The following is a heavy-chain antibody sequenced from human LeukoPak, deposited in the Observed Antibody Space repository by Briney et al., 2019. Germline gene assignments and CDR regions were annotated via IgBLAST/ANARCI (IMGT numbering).Heavy chain of an antibody. CDR2: TYYRSKWYN. J-gene: IGHJ6*03. V-gene: IGHV6-1*01. D-gene: IGHD6-13*01. CDR3: ARGRRDSSSWYSYYYYMDV. Sequence: SQTLSLTCAISGDSVSSNSAAWNWIRQSPSRGLEWLGRTYYRSKWYNDYAVSVKSRITINPDTSKNQFSLQLNSVTPEDTAVYYCARGRRDSSSWYSYYYYMDVWGKGTTVTISS. CDR1: GDSVSSNSAA.